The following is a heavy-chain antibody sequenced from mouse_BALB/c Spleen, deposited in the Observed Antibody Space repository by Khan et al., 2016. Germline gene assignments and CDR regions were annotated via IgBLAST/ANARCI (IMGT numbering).Heavy chain of an antibody. CDR1: GYTFTFYW. D-gene: IGHD4-1*01. J-gene: IGHJ2*01. V-gene: IGHV1-9*01. CDR2: ILPGSDST. Sequence: QVRLQQSGAELMKPGASVKISCKATGYTFTFYWIEWLKQRPGHGLEWIGEILPGSDSTKYNERFKGKATFTADTSSNTASIELTSLTSEDSAVYYCARQTGTLDFDSWGQGTTLTVAS. CDR3: ARQTGTLDFDS.